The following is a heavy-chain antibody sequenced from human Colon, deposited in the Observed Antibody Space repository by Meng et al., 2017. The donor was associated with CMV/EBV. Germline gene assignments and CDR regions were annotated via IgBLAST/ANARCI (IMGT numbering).Heavy chain of an antibody. CDR3: AKDFVPAAIRSGGMDV. Sequence: GESLKISCAASGFTFSSYWMHWVRQAPGKGLVWVSRITWNSANIDYADSVKGRFTISRDNAKNSLYLQMNSLRDEDTAVYYCAKDFVPAAIRSGGMDVWGQGTTVTVSS. CDR2: ITWNSANI. V-gene: IGHV3-74*01. CDR1: GFTFSSYW. J-gene: IGHJ6*02. D-gene: IGHD2-2*02.